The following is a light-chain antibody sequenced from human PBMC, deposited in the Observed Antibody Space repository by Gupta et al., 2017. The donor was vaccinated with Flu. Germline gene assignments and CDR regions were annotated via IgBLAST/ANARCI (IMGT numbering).Light chain of an antibody. CDR1: SGDVGYYDS. CDR3: WSYAGSYGYV. J-gene: IGLJ1*01. CDR2: DVS. V-gene: IGLV2-11*01. Sequence: QSALTQPRSVSGSPGQSVTISCTGTSGDVGYYDSVAWYQQHPDEAPKLVISDVSKRPSGVPDRFSGSKSGNTASLTISGLQAEDDADYYCWSYAGSYGYVFGTGTKVTAL.